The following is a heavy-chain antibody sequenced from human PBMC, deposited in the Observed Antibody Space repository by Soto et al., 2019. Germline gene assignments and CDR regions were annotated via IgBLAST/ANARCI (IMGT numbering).Heavy chain of an antibody. Sequence: GGSLRLSCAASGFTFDDYAMHWVRQAPGKGLEWVSGISWDSGGINYADSVKGRFTVSRDNARNSLYLQMNSLRTEDTAFYYCAKDINYGDYTDYFDYWGQGTLVTVSS. D-gene: IGHD4-17*01. CDR1: GFTFDDYA. V-gene: IGHV3-9*01. CDR2: ISWDSGGI. CDR3: AKDINYGDYTDYFDY. J-gene: IGHJ4*02.